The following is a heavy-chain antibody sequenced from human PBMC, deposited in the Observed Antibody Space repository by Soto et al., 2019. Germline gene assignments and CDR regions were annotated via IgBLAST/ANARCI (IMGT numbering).Heavy chain of an antibody. V-gene: IGHV3-30-3*01. CDR1: GFTFSNYA. CDR3: ARDRFASSWSYFDY. Sequence: QVQLVESGGGVVQPGRSLRLSCAASGFTFSNYALHWVRQAPGKGLEWVAVISDDGNNKYYADSVKGRFTISRDNSKNTLYLQMNSLRAEDTAVYYCARDRFASSWSYFDYWGQGTPVTVSS. J-gene: IGHJ4*02. D-gene: IGHD6-13*01. CDR2: ISDDGNNK.